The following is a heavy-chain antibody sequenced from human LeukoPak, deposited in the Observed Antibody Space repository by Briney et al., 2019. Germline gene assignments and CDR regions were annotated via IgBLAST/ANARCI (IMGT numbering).Heavy chain of an antibody. Sequence: SETLSLTCTVSGGSISSSSYYWGWIRQPPGKGLEWIGSIYYSGSTYYNPSLKSRVTISVDTSKNQFSLKLSSVTAADTAVYYCARVTYYYGSGSHYFDYWGQGTLVTVSS. CDR1: GGSISSSSYY. CDR3: ARVTYYYGSGSHYFDY. V-gene: IGHV4-39*07. J-gene: IGHJ4*02. CDR2: IYYSGST. D-gene: IGHD3-10*01.